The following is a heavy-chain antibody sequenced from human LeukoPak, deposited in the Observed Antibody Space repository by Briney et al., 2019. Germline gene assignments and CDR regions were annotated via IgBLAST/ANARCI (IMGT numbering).Heavy chain of an antibody. CDR1: GFTFSSYG. J-gene: IGHJ4*02. D-gene: IGHD5-18*01. CDR3: ARDFLLYTAMVSGDY. Sequence: PGGSLRLSCAASGFTFSSYGMRWVRQAPGKGLEWVAVISYDGSNKYYADSVKGRFTISRDNSKNTLYLQMNSLRAEDTAVYYCARDFLLYTAMVSGDYWGQGTLVTVSS. CDR2: ISYDGSNK. V-gene: IGHV3-30*03.